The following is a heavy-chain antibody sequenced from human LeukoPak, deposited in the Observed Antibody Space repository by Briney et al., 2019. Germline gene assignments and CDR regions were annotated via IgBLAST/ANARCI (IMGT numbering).Heavy chain of an antibody. D-gene: IGHD6-13*01. V-gene: IGHV5-51*01. Sequence: PGESLKISCKGSGYRFTSYWIGWVRQMPGKGLEWMGIIYPGDFDTRYSPSFEGQVTISADKSISTAYLQWTSLKASDSAVYYCARPRGAWYNAFDIWGQGTMVTVSS. J-gene: IGHJ3*02. CDR2: IYPGDFDT. CDR3: ARPRGAWYNAFDI. CDR1: GYRFTSYW.